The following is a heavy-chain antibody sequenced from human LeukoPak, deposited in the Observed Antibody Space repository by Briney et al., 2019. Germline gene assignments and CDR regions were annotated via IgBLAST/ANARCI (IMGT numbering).Heavy chain of an antibody. V-gene: IGHV1-8*01. CDR2: MNPNSGNT. CDR1: GYTFTSYD. D-gene: IGHD1-26*01. CDR3: ARGFIVGATSYYYYGMDV. J-gene: IGHJ6*02. Sequence: ASVNVSCKASGYTFTSYDINWVRQATGQGLEWMGWMNPNSGNTGYAQKFQGRVTMTRNTSISTAYMELSSLRSEDTAVYYCARGFIVGATSYYYYGMDVWGQGTTVTVSS.